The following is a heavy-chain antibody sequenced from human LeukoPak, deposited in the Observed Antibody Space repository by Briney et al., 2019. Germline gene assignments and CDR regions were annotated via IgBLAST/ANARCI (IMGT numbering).Heavy chain of an antibody. CDR2: IYFGGST. J-gene: IGHJ4*02. CDR1: GGSISSSSYY. D-gene: IGHD2-21*02. V-gene: IGHV4-39*07. Sequence: SETLSLTCTVSGGSISSSSYYWGWIRQPPGKGLEWIASIYFGGSTYYNPSLKSRVTISVDTSKNQFSLKLNSVTAADTAVYYCARSEVGGDCYYYWGQGTLVTVSS. CDR3: ARSEVGGDCYYY.